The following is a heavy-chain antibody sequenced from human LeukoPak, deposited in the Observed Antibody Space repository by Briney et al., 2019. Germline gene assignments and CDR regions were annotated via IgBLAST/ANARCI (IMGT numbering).Heavy chain of an antibody. V-gene: IGHV1-2*02. CDR1: GYTFTDYF. D-gene: IGHD6-13*01. Sequence: ASVKVSCKASGYTFTDYFMHWVRQAPGQGLEWMGWINPNSGVTKYAQKFQGRVTLTRDTSITTAYMELNNLRSDDAAVYYCARVQGGAAGFTPLDYWGQGTLVTVSS. CDR2: INPNSGVT. J-gene: IGHJ4*02. CDR3: ARVQGGAAGFTPLDY.